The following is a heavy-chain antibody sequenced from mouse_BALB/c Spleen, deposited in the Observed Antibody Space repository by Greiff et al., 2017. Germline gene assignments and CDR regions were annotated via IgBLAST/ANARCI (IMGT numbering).Heavy chain of an antibody. CDR2: ISYSGST. J-gene: IGHJ2*01. CDR1: GYSITSDYA. Sequence: DVKLQESGPGLVKPSQSLSLTCTVTGYSITSDYAWNWIRQFPGNKLEWMGYISYSGSTSYNPSLKSRISITRDTSKNQFFLQLNSVTTEDTATYYCAREGRYGSSFLFDYWGQGTTLTVSS. D-gene: IGHD1-1*01. V-gene: IGHV3-2*02. CDR3: AREGRYGSSFLFDY.